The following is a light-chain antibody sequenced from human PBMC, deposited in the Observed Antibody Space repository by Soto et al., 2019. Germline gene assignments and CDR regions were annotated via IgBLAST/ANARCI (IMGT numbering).Light chain of an antibody. CDR1: SSDVGGYNY. CDR3: TSFTSSTPRLV. CDR2: DVT. J-gene: IGLJ3*02. V-gene: IGLV2-14*01. Sequence: QSALTQPASVSGSPGQSITISCTGTSSDVGGYNYVSWYQQYPGTAPKLMIYDVTNRPSGVSNRFSGSKSGNTASLTISGLQAEDEADYYCTSFTSSTPRLVFGGGTKVTVL.